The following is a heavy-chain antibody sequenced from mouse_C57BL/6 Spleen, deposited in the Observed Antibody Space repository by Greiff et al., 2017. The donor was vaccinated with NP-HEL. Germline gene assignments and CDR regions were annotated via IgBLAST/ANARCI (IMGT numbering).Heavy chain of an antibody. V-gene: IGHV7-3*01. CDR1: GFTFTDYY. CDR3: ARYPYSNFFVDG. D-gene: IGHD2-5*01. J-gene: IGHJ4*01. Sequence: EVQLVESGGGLVQPGGSLSLSCAASGFTFTDYYMSWVRQPPGKALARLGFLRNTATGYTTEYSASVKGRFTISRDNSQSILDLQMNAVGAEESATYYCARYPYSNFFVDGWGEGTSVTVAS. CDR2: LRNTATGYTT.